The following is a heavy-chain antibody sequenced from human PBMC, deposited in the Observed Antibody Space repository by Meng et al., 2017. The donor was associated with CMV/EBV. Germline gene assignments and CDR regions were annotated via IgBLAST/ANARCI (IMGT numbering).Heavy chain of an antibody. V-gene: IGHV3-11*01. CDR1: GLPFSDNY. D-gene: IGHD6-19*01. Sequence: CAASGLPFSDNYMSWIRQAPGKGLEWISYISSSGSDTFFADSVRGRFTVSRDNAKNSLYLQLNSLRAEDTAVYYCAKAGSAWDFDYWGQGTLVTVSS. CDR2: ISSSGSDT. CDR3: AKAGSAWDFDY. J-gene: IGHJ4*02.